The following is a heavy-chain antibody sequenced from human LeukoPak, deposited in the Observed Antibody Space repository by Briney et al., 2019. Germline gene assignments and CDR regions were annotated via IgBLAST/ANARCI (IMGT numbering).Heavy chain of an antibody. V-gene: IGHV1-18*01. CDR1: GYTFTIYG. D-gene: IGHD2-8*01. J-gene: IGHJ4*02. CDR2: ISAYNGNT. CDR3: ARDHWDIVLMVYALDY. Sequence: ASVTVSFTASGYTFTIYGISWVRQAPGQGLEWMGWISAYNGNTNYAQKLQGRVTMTTDTSTSTAYMELRSLRSDDTAVYYCARDHWDIVLMVYALDYWGQGTLVTVSS.